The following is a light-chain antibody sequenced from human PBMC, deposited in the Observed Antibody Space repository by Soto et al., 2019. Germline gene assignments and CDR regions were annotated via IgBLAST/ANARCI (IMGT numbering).Light chain of an antibody. CDR1: SGYSNYK. CDR2: VGTGGIVG. Sequence: QLVLTQPPSASASLGASVTLTCTLSSGYSNYKVDWYQQRPGKGPRFVMRVGTGGIVGSKGDGIPDRFSVLGSGLNRYLTIKNIREEDESDYHCGADHGSGSNFVYVFGTGTKLTVL. CDR3: GADHGSGSNFVYV. J-gene: IGLJ1*01. V-gene: IGLV9-49*01.